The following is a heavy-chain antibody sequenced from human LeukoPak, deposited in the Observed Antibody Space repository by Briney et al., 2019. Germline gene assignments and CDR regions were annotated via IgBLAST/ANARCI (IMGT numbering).Heavy chain of an antibody. CDR3: ARTVYISSWYDTDY. CDR1: GFSLSTRGMC. Sequence: SGPTLLNPPQTLTLTCTFSGFSLSTRGMCVSWIRQPPGKALEWPARIDWDDDKYYSTSLKTRLTISKATSKNQVVLTMTNMDPVDTATYSCARTVYISSWYDTDYWGQGTLVTVSS. V-gene: IGHV2-70*11. J-gene: IGHJ4*02. D-gene: IGHD6-13*01. CDR2: IDWDDDK.